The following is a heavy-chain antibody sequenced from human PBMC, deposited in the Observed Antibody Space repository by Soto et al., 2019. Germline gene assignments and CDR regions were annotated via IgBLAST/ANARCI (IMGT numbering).Heavy chain of an antibody. CDR3: ARERGAGTYQGFDY. CDR1: GGSISTNNW. V-gene: IGHV4-4*02. D-gene: IGHD6-19*01. J-gene: IGHJ4*02. Sequence: SETLSLTCAVSGGSISTNNWLHWVRQPPGKGLEWIGEIYHSGSTNYSPSLKSRVTMLVDKSKNQFSLSLSAVTAADTAVYYCARERGAGTYQGFDYWGQGTLVTVSS. CDR2: IYHSGST.